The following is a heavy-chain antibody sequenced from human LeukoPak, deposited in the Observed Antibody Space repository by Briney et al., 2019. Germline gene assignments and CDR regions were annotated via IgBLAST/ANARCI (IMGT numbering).Heavy chain of an antibody. CDR3: AREKPPRYYGPGSYTKVAFDI. CDR1: GGSFSGYY. V-gene: IGHV4-34*01. J-gene: IGHJ3*02. CDR2: INHSGST. Sequence: SETLSLTCAVYGGSFSGYYWSWIRQPPGKGLEWIGEINHSGSTNYNPSLKSRVTISVDTSKNQFSLKLSSVTAADTAVYYCAREKPPRYYGPGSYTKVAFDIWGQGTMVTVSS. D-gene: IGHD3-10*01.